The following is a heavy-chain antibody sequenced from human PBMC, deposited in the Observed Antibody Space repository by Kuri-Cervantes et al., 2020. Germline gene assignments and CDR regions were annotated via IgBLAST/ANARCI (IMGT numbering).Heavy chain of an antibody. Sequence: GGSLRLSCAASGFAFTDAWMHWVRLAPGKGLEWVGRIRLNTEGGTADYAAPVRGRFIISRDDAKNTLYLQMNSLKSEDTAVYYCSTGISRTWYYHYYYYMDVWGEGTTVTVSS. J-gene: IGHJ6*03. V-gene: IGHV3-15*01. CDR1: GFAFTDAW. CDR3: STGISRTWYYHYYYYMDV. CDR2: IRLNTEGGTA. D-gene: IGHD6-13*01.